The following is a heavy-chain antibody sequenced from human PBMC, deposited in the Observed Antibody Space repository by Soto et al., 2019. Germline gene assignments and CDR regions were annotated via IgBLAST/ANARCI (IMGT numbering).Heavy chain of an antibody. D-gene: IGHD6-13*01. Sequence: GASVKVSCKVSGYTLTELSMHWVRQAPGKGLEWMGGFDPEDGETIYAQKFQGRVTMTEDTSTDTAYMELSSLRSEDTAVYYCATWGSPYSSSWYVIDYWGQGTLVTVSS. CDR3: ATWGSPYSSSWYVIDY. V-gene: IGHV1-24*01. J-gene: IGHJ4*02. CDR1: GYTLTELS. CDR2: FDPEDGET.